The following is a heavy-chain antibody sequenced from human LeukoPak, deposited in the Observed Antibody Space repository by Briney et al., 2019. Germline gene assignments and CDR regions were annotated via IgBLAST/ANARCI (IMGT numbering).Heavy chain of an antibody. CDR3: AKAGYYDSSGYLAY. CDR2: ISGSGGST. V-gene: IGHV3-23*01. D-gene: IGHD3-22*01. J-gene: IGHJ4*02. Sequence: GGSLRLSCAASGFTFSSYEMNWVRQAPGKGLEWVSAISGSGGSTYYADSVKGRFTISRDNSKNTLYLQMNSLRAEDTAVYYCAKAGYYDSSGYLAYWGQGTLVTASS. CDR1: GFTFSSYE.